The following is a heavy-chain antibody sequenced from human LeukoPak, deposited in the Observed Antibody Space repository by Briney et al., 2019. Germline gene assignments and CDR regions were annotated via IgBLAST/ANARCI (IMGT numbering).Heavy chain of an antibody. CDR3: ARSAGRDSYYYYGMDV. CDR2: ISYDGSNK. Sequence: PGGSLRLSCAASGFTFSSYAMHWVRQAPGKGLEWVAVISYDGSNKYYADSVKGRFTISRDNSKNTLYLQMNRLRAEDTAVYYCARSAGRDSYYYYGMDVWGQGTTVTVSS. CDR1: GFTFSSYA. D-gene: IGHD3-22*01. J-gene: IGHJ6*02. V-gene: IGHV3-30-3*01.